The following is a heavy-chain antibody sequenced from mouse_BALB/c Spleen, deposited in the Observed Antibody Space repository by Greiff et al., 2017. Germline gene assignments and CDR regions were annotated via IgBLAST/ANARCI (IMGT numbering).Heavy chain of an antibody. J-gene: IGHJ4*01. D-gene: IGHD1-1*01. CDR1: GFTFSSFG. Sequence: EVMLVESGGGLVQPGGSRKLSCAASGFTFSSFGMHWVRQAPEKGLEWVAYISSGSSTIYYADTVKGRFTISRDNPKNTLFLQMTSLRSEDTAMYYCARWGDYYGSKAMDYWGQGTSVTVSS. CDR3: ARWGDYYGSKAMDY. CDR2: ISSGSSTI. V-gene: IGHV5-17*02.